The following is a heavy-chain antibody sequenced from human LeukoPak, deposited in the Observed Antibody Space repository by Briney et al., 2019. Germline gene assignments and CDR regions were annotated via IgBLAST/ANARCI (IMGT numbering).Heavy chain of an antibody. J-gene: IGHJ4*02. CDR1: GFTFSSYW. Sequence: PGGSLRLSCAASGFTFSSYWMSWVRQAPGKGLEWVANIKQDGSEKYYVDSVKGRFTISRDNAKNSLYLQMNSLRAEDTAVYYCARDYYDSSGYLNYWGQGTLVTVSS. CDR3: ARDYYDSSGYLNY. CDR2: IKQDGSEK. D-gene: IGHD3-22*01. V-gene: IGHV3-7*01.